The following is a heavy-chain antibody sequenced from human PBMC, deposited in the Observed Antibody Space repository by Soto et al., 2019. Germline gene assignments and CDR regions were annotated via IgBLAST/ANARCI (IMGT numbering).Heavy chain of an antibody. CDR3: ARVVPGAETWFGP. V-gene: IGHV1-18*01. D-gene: IGHD2-2*01. CDR2: ISLYSDGT. J-gene: IGHJ5*02. Sequence: GASVKVSCKASGYTFSNYGITWVRQAPGQPLEWLGWISLYSDGTNYAQKFQGRVSMTTDTSTTTAYMELRSLRSDDTAVYYCARVVPGAETWFGPWGQGTLVTVSS. CDR1: GYTFSNYG.